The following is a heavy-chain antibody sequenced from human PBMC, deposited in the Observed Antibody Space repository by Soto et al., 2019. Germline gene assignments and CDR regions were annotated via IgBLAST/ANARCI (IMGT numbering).Heavy chain of an antibody. CDR1: GFTFSSYG. V-gene: IGHV3-74*01. D-gene: IGHD6-19*01. CDR2: INSDGSST. Sequence: GGSLRLSCAASGFTFSSYGMHWVRQAPGKRLVWVSRINSDGSSTTYADSVKGRFTISRDNAKNTLYLQMNSLRAEDTAVYYCVRGEGGWETYWGQGTLVTVSS. J-gene: IGHJ4*02. CDR3: VRGEGGWETY.